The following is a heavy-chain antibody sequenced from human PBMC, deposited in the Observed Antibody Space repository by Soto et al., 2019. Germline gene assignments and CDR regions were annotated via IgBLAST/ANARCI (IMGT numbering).Heavy chain of an antibody. CDR1: GDSVSSNSAA. D-gene: IGHD6-19*01. J-gene: IGHJ4*02. V-gene: IGHV6-1*01. CDR2: TYYRSKWYN. Sequence: SQTLSLTCAISGDSVSSNSAAWNWIRQSPSRGLEWLGRTYYRSKWYNDYAVSVKSRITINPDTSKHQFSLQLNSVTPEDTAVYYCARAPPYSSGWPFDYWAQGTLVPVSS. CDR3: ARAPPYSSGWPFDY.